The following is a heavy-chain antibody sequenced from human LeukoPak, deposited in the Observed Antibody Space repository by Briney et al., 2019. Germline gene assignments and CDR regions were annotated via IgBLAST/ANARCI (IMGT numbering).Heavy chain of an antibody. Sequence: GASVKVSCKASGYTFTSYAIHWVRRAPGQRLEWMGWINAGNGNTKYSQEFQGRVTITRDTSANTAYMELSSLKSEDMAVYYCARGYYYDSSAYYKDFYYCGQGTLVTVSS. D-gene: IGHD3-22*01. J-gene: IGHJ4*02. CDR1: GYTFTSYA. CDR3: ARGYYYDSSAYYKDFYY. CDR2: INAGNGNT. V-gene: IGHV1-3*03.